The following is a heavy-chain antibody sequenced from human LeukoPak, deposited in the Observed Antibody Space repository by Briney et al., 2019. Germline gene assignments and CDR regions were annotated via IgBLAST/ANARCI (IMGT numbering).Heavy chain of an antibody. V-gene: IGHV4-59*01. Sequence: SETLSLTCTVSGGSISSYYWTWAPQPPGKGLDWIGYVYHSGSTNYNPSRKSRVTISLDTSKNQFSLKLSSVTAADTAVYYCARGARAPVDWGQGTLVTVSS. CDR1: GGSISSYY. J-gene: IGHJ4*02. CDR2: VYHSGST. CDR3: ARGARAPVD.